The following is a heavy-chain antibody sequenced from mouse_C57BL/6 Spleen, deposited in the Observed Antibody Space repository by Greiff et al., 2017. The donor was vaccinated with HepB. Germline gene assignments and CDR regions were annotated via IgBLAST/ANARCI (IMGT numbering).Heavy chain of an antibody. CDR3: ARVVSSGYVEFAY. D-gene: IGHD3-2*02. CDR2: ISYSGST. CDR1: GYSITSGYD. Sequence: EVKLEESGPGMVKPSQSLSLTCTVTGYSITSGYDWHWIRHFPGNKLEWMGYISYSGSTNYNPSLKSRISITHDTSKNHFFLKLNSVTTEDTATYYCARVVSSGYVEFAYWGQGTLVTVSA. V-gene: IGHV3-1*01. J-gene: IGHJ3*01.